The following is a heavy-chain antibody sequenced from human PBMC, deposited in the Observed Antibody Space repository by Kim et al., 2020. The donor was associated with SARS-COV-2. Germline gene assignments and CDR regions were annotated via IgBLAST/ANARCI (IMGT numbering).Heavy chain of an antibody. Sequence: LSLTCAASGFTFSSYWMDWVRQAPGKGLEWVAIINQDGSSKSSVGSVEGRFSISRDNAKNSLYLQMNSLRPEDTAVYYCARDPGWGAFDIWGQGTVVTVSS. V-gene: IGHV3-7*01. CDR2: INQDGSSK. CDR1: GFTFSSYW. D-gene: IGHD1-26*01. J-gene: IGHJ3*02. CDR3: ARDPGWGAFDI.